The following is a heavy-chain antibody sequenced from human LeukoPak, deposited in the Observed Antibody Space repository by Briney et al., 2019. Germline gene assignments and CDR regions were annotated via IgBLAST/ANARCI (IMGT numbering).Heavy chain of an antibody. V-gene: IGHV3-21*01. CDR1: GFTFSSYS. D-gene: IGHD1-26*01. J-gene: IGHJ4*02. CDR3: ARALVGAATLSY. CDR2: ISSSSSYI. Sequence: GGSLRLSCAASGFTFSSYSMNWVRQAPGKGLEWVSSISSSSSYIYYADSVKGRFTISRDNAKNSLYLQMNSLRAEDTAVYYCARALVGAATLSYWGQGTLVTVSS.